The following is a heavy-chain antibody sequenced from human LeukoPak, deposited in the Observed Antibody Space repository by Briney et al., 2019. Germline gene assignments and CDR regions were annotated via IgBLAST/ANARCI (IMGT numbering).Heavy chain of an antibody. Sequence: PSETLSLTCTVSGGSISSGGYYWSWIRQHPGKGLEWIGYIYYSGSTYYNPSLKSRVTISVDTSKNQFSLKLSHGSAGDTAVYYCGRGTGGGWLQLRGGYYFDYWGQGTLVTVSS. CDR3: GRGTGGGWLQLRGGYYFDY. J-gene: IGHJ4*02. CDR1: GGSISSGGYY. V-gene: IGHV4-31*03. CDR2: IYYSGST. D-gene: IGHD5-24*01.